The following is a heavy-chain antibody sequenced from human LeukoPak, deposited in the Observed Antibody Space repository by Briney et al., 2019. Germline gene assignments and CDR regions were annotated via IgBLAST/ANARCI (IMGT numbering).Heavy chain of an antibody. CDR1: GFTFSGSA. J-gene: IGHJ5*02. Sequence: PGGSLRLSCAASGFTFSGSAMHWVRQASGKGLEWVGRIRSKANSYATAYAASVKGRFTISRDDSKNTAYLQMNSLRTEDTAVYYCTRRSLGGSLDPWGQGTLVTVSS. D-gene: IGHD3-16*01. V-gene: IGHV3-73*01. CDR3: TRRSLGGSLDP. CDR2: IRSKANSYAT.